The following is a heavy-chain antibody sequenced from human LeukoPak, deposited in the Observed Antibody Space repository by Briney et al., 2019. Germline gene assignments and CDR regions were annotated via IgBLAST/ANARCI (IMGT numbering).Heavy chain of an antibody. J-gene: IGHJ4*02. CDR3: ARGGGEYYFDY. CDR2: IYYSGST. D-gene: IGHD3-16*01. V-gene: IGHV4-59*01. CDR1: GGSISSYY. Sequence: SETLSLTCTVSGGSISSYYWSWIRQPPGKGLEWIGYIYYSGSTNYNPSLKSRVTISVDTSKNQFSLKLSSVTAADTAVYYCARGGGEYYFDYWGQGTLVTVSS.